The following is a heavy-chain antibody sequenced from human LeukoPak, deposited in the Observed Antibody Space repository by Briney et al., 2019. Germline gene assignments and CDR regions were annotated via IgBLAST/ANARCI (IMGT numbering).Heavy chain of an antibody. CDR3: ARGYSPKVKTKGNDY. J-gene: IGHJ4*02. D-gene: IGHD2-21*01. Sequence: ASVKVSCKASGGTSSSYAISWVRQAPGQGLEWMGWMNPNSGNTGYAQKFQGRVTMTRDTSINTAFLELHSLRSEDTAVYYCARGYSPKVKTKGNDYWGQGTLVTVSS. CDR2: MNPNSGNT. CDR1: GGTSSSYA. V-gene: IGHV1-8*02.